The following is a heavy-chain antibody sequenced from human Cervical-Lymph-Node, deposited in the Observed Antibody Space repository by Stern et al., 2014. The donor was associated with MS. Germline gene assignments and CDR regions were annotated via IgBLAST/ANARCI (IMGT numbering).Heavy chain of an antibody. D-gene: IGHD4-17*01. CDR2: INRNSGGT. CDR3: ATIDYGDYKDY. J-gene: IGHJ4*02. CDR1: GYLFTGYY. V-gene: IGHV1-2*06. Sequence: MQLVESGAEVKKPGASVKVSCQSSGYLFTGYYYIHWVRQAPGQVLELVGRINRNSGGTNYAQKFQGRVTMTRDTSINTIYMELTRLSSDDTAVYFCATIDYGDYKDYWGQGTLVTVSS.